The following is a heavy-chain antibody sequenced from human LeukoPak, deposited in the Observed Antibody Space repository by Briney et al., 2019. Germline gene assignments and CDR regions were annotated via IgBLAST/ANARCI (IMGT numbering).Heavy chain of an antibody. CDR1: GGSISSGSYY. D-gene: IGHD3-22*01. V-gene: IGHV4-61*02. CDR3: ARDRLGNSIVGNYYDSKNYYYMDV. J-gene: IGHJ6*03. Sequence: SQTLSLTCTVSGGSISSGSYYWSWIRQPAGKGLEWIGRIYTSGSTNYNPSLKSRVTISVDTSKNQFSLKLSSVTAADTAVYYCARDRLGNSIVGNYYDSKNYYYMDVWGKGTTVTVSS. CDR2: IYTSGST.